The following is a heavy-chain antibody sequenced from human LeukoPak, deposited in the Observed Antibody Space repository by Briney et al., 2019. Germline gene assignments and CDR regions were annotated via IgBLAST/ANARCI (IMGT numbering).Heavy chain of an antibody. Sequence: SETLSLTCTVSGGSVSSSSYYWGWIRQPPGKGLEWIGSISYSGTNYNNPSLKSRVSISIDTSKNQFSLKLSSGTAADTAVYYCATYNWDDPDAFDIWGQGTMVTVSS. J-gene: IGHJ3*02. D-gene: IGHD1-20*01. CDR2: ISYSGTN. CDR3: ATYNWDDPDAFDI. CDR1: GGSVSSSSYY. V-gene: IGHV4-39*01.